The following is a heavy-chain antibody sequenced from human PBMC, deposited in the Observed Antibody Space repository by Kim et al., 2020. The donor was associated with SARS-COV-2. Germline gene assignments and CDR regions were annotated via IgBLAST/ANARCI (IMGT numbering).Heavy chain of an antibody. V-gene: IGHV7-4-1*02. J-gene: IGHJ6*02. CDR2: INTNTGNP. CDR3: ARVPHTAMAYYYYYYGMDV. Sequence: ASVKVSCKASGYTFTSYAMNWVRQAPGQGLEWMGWINTNTGNPTYAQGFTGRFVFSLDTSVSTAYLQISSLKAEDTAVYYCARVPHTAMAYYYYYYGMDVWGQGTTVTVSS. D-gene: IGHD5-18*01. CDR1: GYTFTSYA.